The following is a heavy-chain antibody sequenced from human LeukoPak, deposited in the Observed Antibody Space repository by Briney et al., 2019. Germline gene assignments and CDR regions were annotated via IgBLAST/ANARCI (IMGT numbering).Heavy chain of an antibody. CDR3: LKDRLGTGDY. CDR2: ITSNGDTT. CDR1: GFTFSSYA. Sequence: GGSLRLSCSASGFTFSSYAMHCVPQAPGKRLEYVSSITSNGDTTYYTDSVKGRFTISRDNSKNTLYLQMSSLRAEDTAVYYCLKDRLGTGDYWGQGTLVSVSS. J-gene: IGHJ4*02. V-gene: IGHV3-64D*06. D-gene: IGHD7-27*01.